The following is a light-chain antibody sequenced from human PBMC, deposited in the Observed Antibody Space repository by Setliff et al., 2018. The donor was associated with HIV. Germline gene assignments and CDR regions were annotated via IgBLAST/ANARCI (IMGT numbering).Light chain of an antibody. V-gene: IGLV2-14*01. CDR3: SSYTSSSTGPYV. CDR2: DAS. J-gene: IGLJ1*01. Sequence: QSVLAQPASVSGSPGQSITISCTGTSSDVGGYIYVSWYQQHPGKAPKLMIYDASKRPSGVSNRFSGSKSGNTASLTISGLQAEDEADYYCSSYTSSSTGPYVFGTGTRSPS. CDR1: SSDVGGYIY.